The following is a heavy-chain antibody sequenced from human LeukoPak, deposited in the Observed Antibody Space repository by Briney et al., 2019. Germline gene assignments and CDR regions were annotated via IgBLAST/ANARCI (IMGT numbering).Heavy chain of an antibody. CDR3: AAGPYGGNTPFDY. V-gene: IGHV3-23*01. J-gene: IGHJ4*02. Sequence: ETLSLTCAVYGGSFSTYYWSWVRQAPGRGLEWVSSLSPSGASIYYADSVKGRFTISRDNSKNTLYVQMNNLRAEDTALYYCAAGPYGGNTPFDYWGQGTLVTISS. CDR2: LSPSGASI. D-gene: IGHD4-23*01. CDR1: GGSFSTYY.